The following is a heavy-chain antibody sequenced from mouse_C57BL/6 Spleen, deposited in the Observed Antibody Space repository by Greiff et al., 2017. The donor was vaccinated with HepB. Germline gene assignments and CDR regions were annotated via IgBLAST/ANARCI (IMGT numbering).Heavy chain of an antibody. CDR2: ISDGGSYT. CDR3: ARDGGSSGYSWFAY. D-gene: IGHD3-2*02. Sequence: EVKVVESGGGLVKPGGSLKLSCAASGFTFSSYAMSWVRQTPEKRLEWVATISDGGSYTYYPDNVKGRFTISRDNAKNNLYLQMSHLKSEDTAMYYCARDGGSSGYSWFAYWGQGTLVTVSA. CDR1: GFTFSSYA. V-gene: IGHV5-4*01. J-gene: IGHJ3*01.